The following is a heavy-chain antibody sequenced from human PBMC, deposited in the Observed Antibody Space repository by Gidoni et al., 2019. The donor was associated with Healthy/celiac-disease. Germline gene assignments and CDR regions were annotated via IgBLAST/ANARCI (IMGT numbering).Heavy chain of an antibody. CDR1: GFTFDDYA. V-gene: IGHV3-9*01. D-gene: IGHD5-12*01. Sequence: EVQLVESGGGLVQPGRSLRLSCAASGFTFDDYAMHWVRQDPGKGLEWVSGISWNSGSIGYADSVKGRFTIARDNAKNSLYLQMNSLRAEDTALYYCAKGGPDYWGQGTLVTVSS. CDR3: AKGGPDY. J-gene: IGHJ4*02. CDR2: ISWNSGSI.